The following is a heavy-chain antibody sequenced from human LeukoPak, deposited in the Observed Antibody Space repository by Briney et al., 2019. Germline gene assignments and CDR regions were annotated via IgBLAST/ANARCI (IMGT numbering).Heavy chain of an antibody. CDR2: ISGSGDNT. CDR1: GFTFSSYA. D-gene: IGHD3-22*01. J-gene: IGHJ4*02. CDR3: AKGSYYDSSGSFYFDY. Sequence: GGSLRLSCAASGFTFSSYAMSWVRQAPGKRLEWVSGISGSGDNTYYADSVKGRFTISRDNSKNTLYVQVNSLGTEDTAAYYCAKGSYYDSSGSFYFDYWGQGTLVTVSS. V-gene: IGHV3-23*01.